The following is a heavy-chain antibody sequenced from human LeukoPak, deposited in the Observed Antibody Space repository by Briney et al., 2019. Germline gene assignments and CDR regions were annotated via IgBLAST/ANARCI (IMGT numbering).Heavy chain of an antibody. CDR2: ITGSGGST. CDR3: AKGNWGERLGWYFDL. J-gene: IGHJ2*01. CDR1: GFTFSSYD. D-gene: IGHD1-26*01. V-gene: IGHV3-23*01. Sequence: GGSLRLSCAASGFTFSSYDMSWVRQAPGSGLEWVSGITGSGGSTYYADSVKGRFTISRDNSKTTLYLQMNSLRAEDTAVYYCAKGNWGERLGWYFDLWGRGTLVTVSS.